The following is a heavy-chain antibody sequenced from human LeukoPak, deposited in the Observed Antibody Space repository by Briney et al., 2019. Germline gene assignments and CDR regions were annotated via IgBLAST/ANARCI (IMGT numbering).Heavy chain of an antibody. J-gene: IGHJ3*02. CDR3: ARGTRTYYYDSSGYYYNAFDI. V-gene: IGHV4-34*01. CDR2: INHSGST. CDR1: GGSFSGYY. D-gene: IGHD3-22*01. Sequence: PSETLSLTCAVYGGSFSGYYWSWIRQPPGKGLEWIGEINHSGSTNYNPSLKSRVTISVDTSKNQFSLKLSSMTAADTAVYYCARGTRTYYYDSSGYYYNAFDIWGQGTMVTVSS.